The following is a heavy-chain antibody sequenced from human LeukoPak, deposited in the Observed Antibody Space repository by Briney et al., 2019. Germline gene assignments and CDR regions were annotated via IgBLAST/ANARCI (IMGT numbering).Heavy chain of an antibody. D-gene: IGHD4-11*01. V-gene: IGHV3-23*01. J-gene: IGHJ4*02. CDR2: ISATGHNT. Sequence: TGGSLRLSCAASGFTFSSHAMIWVRQAPGKGLEWVSPISATGHNTYYADSVKARFTISRDNSKNTLYLQMNSLRADDTAVYYCARFDYNRYVAYWGQGTLVTVSS. CDR1: GFTFSSHA. CDR3: ARFDYNRYVAY.